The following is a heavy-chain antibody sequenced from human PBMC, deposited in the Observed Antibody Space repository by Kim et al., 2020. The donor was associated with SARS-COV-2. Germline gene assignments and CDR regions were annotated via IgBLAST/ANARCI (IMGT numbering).Heavy chain of an antibody. CDR1: GFTFSDSA. D-gene: IGHD6-13*01. CDR2: IRSKANSYAT. V-gene: IGHV3-73*01. Sequence: GGSLRLSCAASGFTFSDSAMYWVRQASGKGPEWVGRIRSKANSYATAYAASVKGRFTISRDDSKHTAYLQMNSLKTQDTAIYYGTRVPPYSNSWWDAF. J-gene: IGHJ3*01. CDR3: TRVPPYSNSWWDAF.